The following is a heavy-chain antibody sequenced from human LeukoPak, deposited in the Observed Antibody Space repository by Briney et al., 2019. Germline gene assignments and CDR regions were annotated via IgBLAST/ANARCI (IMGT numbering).Heavy chain of an antibody. CDR1: GFTFDDYA. CDR3: TKDLRSFVDTTVVTAFDI. V-gene: IGHV3-9*01. J-gene: IGHJ3*02. Sequence: GGSLRLSCAASGFTFDDYAMHWVRQAPGKGLEWVSSISWKSGSIGYADSVTGRFTISRDNAKNSLYLQVNSLRAEDTALYYCTKDLRSFVDTTVVTAFDIWGQGTMVTVSS. D-gene: IGHD5-18*01. CDR2: ISWKSGSI.